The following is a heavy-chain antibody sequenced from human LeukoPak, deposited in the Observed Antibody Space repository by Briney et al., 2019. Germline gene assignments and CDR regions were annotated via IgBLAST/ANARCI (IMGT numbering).Heavy chain of an antibody. Sequence: GGSLRLSCAASGFTFSSYAMSWVRQAPGKGLEWVSTISGSGGSTYYADSVKGRFTISRDNSKNTLYLQVNSLRAEDTAVYYCAKSWIHLWPFEYWGQGTLVTVSS. V-gene: IGHV3-23*01. CDR2: ISGSGGST. CDR1: GFTFSSYA. CDR3: AKSWIHLWPFEY. D-gene: IGHD5-18*01. J-gene: IGHJ4*02.